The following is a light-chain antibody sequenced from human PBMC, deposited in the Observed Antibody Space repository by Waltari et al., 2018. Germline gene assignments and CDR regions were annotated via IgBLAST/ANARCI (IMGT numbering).Light chain of an antibody. CDR3: QPLNSVPAL. V-gene: IGKV1-9*01. CDR2: AAP. CDR1: QGTSDF. Sequence: PARQGTSDFLAWYQQKPGKAPKVLIYAAPTVQSGVPSRFSGSGAGSDFTRDICRLQREDLATFDCQPLNSVPALFGGGTKVEIK. J-gene: IGKJ4*02.